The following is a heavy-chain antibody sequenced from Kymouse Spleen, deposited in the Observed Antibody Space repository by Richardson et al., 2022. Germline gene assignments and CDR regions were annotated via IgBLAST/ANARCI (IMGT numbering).Heavy chain of an antibody. D-gene: IGHD3-10*01. CDR2: IYYSGST. Sequence: QLQLQESGPGLVKPSETLSLTCTVSGGSISSSSYYWGWIRQPPGKGLEWIGSIYYSGSTYYNPSLKSRVTISVDTSKNQFSLKLSSVTAADTAVYYCARQGVIINIFDYWGQGTLVTVSS. CDR3: ARQGVIINIFDY. V-gene: IGHV4-39*01. CDR1: GGSISSSSYY. J-gene: IGHJ4*02.